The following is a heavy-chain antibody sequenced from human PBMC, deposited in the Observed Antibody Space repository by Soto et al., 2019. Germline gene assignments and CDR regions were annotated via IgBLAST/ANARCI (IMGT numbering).Heavy chain of an antibody. D-gene: IGHD5-12*01. CDR1: GFTFTSSA. V-gene: IGHV1-58*02. J-gene: IGHJ4*02. CDR3: AAAQVEMATSGHFDY. Sequence: QMQLVQSGPEVKKPGTSVKVSCKASGFTFTSSAMQWVRQARGQRLEWIGWIVVDSGNTNYAQKFQERVTITRDMYTITAYMELSSLRSEDTTVYYCAAAQVEMATSGHFDYWGQGPLVTVSS. CDR2: IVVDSGNT.